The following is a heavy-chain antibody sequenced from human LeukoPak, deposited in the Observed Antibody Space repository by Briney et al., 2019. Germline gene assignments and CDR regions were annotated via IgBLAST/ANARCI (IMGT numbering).Heavy chain of an antibody. Sequence: GKSLRLSCVASGFIFSRYGIHWVRQAPGKGLEWVANIWFDETNTSYADSVQARFKVSRDISENTVYLQMNSLRVEDTAVYYCARDLIPFGVNSGVDFWGQGVLVTVSS. V-gene: IGHV3-33*01. CDR2: IWFDETNT. CDR1: GFIFSRYG. CDR3: ARDLIPFGVNSGVDF. J-gene: IGHJ4*02. D-gene: IGHD3-16*01.